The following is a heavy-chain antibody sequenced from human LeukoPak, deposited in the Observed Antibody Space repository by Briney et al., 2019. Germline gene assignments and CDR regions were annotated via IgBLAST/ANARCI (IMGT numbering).Heavy chain of an antibody. CDR3: ARVAGRGVIITGAFDI. D-gene: IGHD3-10*01. J-gene: IGHJ3*02. CDR1: GYTFTSYG. Sequence: ASVKVSCKASGYTFTSYGISWVRQAPGQGLEWMGWISAYNGNTNYAQKLQGRVTMTTDTSTSTAYMELRSLRSDDTAVYYCARVAGRGVIITGAFDIWGQGTMVTVSS. V-gene: IGHV1-18*01. CDR2: ISAYNGNT.